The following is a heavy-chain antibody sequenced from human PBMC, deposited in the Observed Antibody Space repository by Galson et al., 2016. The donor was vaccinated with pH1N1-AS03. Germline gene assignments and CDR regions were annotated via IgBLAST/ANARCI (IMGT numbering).Heavy chain of an antibody. CDR3: ARQGQWLVEHYYYGMDV. CDR1: GVSINSHL. D-gene: IGHD6-19*01. J-gene: IGHJ6*02. V-gene: IGHV4-59*08. CDR2: LDHTGNT. Sequence: ETLSLTCSVSGVSINSHLWTWIRQTPGKELEWIGNLDHTGNTEYSPSLKTRVSISVDTSKNQLSLRLKSVTAADAAVYYCARQGQWLVEHYYYGMDVWGHGTTVTVSS.